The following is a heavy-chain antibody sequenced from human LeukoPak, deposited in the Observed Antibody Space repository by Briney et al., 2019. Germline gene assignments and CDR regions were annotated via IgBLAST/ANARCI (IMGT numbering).Heavy chain of an antibody. J-gene: IGHJ4*02. CDR1: GFTFSSYA. V-gene: IGHV3-23*01. CDR2: ISGGGGST. D-gene: IGHD2-15*01. CDR3: APKVVGSAPFDY. Sequence: PGGSLRLSCAASGFTFSSYAMSWVRQAPRKGLEWVSAISGGGGSTYYADSVKGRFTISRDNSKNTLYLQMNSLRAEDTAVYYCAPKVVGSAPFDYWGQGTLVTVSS.